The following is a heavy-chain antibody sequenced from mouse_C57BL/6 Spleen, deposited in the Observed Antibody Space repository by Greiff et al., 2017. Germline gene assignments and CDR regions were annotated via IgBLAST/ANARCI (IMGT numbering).Heavy chain of an antibody. Sequence: QVQLQQPGAELVRPGSSVKLSCKASGYTFTSHWMDWVKQRPGQGLEWIGNIYPSDSETHYNQKFKDKATLTVDKSSSTAYMQLSSLTSEDSAVYYCARSGYYDNKFAYWGQGTLVTVSA. J-gene: IGHJ3*01. V-gene: IGHV1-61*01. CDR1: GYTFTSHW. D-gene: IGHD2-3*01. CDR3: ARSGYYDNKFAY. CDR2: IYPSDSET.